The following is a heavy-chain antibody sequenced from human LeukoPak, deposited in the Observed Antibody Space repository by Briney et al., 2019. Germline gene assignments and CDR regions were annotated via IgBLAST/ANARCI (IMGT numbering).Heavy chain of an antibody. Sequence: ASVKVSCKASGGTFSSYAISWVRQAPGQGLEWMGGIIPIFGTANYAQKFQGRVTITADESTSTAYMELSSLRSEDTAVYYCARGLTDLVQDGPYFDYWGQGTLVTVSS. CDR3: ARGLTDLVQDGPYFDY. D-gene: IGHD1-1*01. V-gene: IGHV1-69*13. CDR1: GGTFSSYA. CDR2: IIPIFGTA. J-gene: IGHJ4*02.